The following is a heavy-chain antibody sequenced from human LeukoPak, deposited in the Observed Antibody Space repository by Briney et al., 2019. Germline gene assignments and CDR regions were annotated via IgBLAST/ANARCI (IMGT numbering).Heavy chain of an antibody. CDR2: IWYDGSNK. J-gene: IGHJ6*03. CDR1: GFTFSDHS. CDR3: ARGQIPYFYYMDV. Sequence: PGGSLRLSCAVSGFTFSDHSMHWVRQAPGKGLEWVAAIWYDGSNKYYADSVKGRFTISRDNSKNTLYLQMNSLRAEDTAVFFCARGQIPYFYYMDVWGKGTTVTVAS. V-gene: IGHV3-33*01.